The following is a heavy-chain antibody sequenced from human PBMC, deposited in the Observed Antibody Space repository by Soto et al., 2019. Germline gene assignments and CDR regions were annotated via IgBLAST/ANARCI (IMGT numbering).Heavy chain of an antibody. CDR3: ARVTLKAGNWFDP. CDR1: GCTFTDYF. V-gene: IGHV1-2*02. CDR2: INPNSRGT. Sequence: ASVKVSCKASGCTFTDYFIHWVRQAPGQGFEWMGWINPNSRGTNYAQKFQGRVTMTRDTSNNTAYMELRGLRSDDTAVYYCARVTLKAGNWFDPWGQGTLVTSPQ. J-gene: IGHJ5*02.